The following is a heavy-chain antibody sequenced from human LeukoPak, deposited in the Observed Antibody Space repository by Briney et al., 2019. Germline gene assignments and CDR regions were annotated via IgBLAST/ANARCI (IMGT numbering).Heavy chain of an antibody. D-gene: IGHD5-18*01. CDR2: IYYSGST. CDR1: GGSISSSCYY. V-gene: IGHV4-39*07. J-gene: IGHJ3*02. CDR3: ARLRDIAMVTDAFDI. Sequence: SETLSLTCTVSGGSISSSCYYWGWLRQPPGKGLEWIESIYYSGSTYYNPSLKSRVTISVDTSKNQFSLKLSSVTAADTAVYYCARLRDIAMVTDAFDIWGQGTMDTVSS.